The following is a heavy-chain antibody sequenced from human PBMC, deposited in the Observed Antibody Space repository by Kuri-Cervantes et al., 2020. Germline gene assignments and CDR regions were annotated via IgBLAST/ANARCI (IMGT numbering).Heavy chain of an antibody. Sequence: GESLKISCAASGFTVSSNYMSWVRQAPGKGLEWVAVISYDGSNKYYADSVKGRFTISRDNSKNTLHLQMNSLRVEDTAVYYCAKLGLGYWGHGTLVTVSS. J-gene: IGHJ4*01. CDR2: ISYDGSNK. CDR3: AKLGLGY. D-gene: IGHD6-13*01. V-gene: IGHV3-30*14. CDR1: GFTVSSNY.